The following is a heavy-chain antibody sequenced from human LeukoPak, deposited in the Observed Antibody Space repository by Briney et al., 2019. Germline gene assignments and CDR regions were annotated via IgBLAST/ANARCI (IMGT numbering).Heavy chain of an antibody. CDR3: ARLLGENGSSGYASYYYGMDV. J-gene: IGHJ6*02. CDR1: GGSISSSSYY. D-gene: IGHD3-22*01. V-gene: IGHV4-39*01. Sequence: SETLSLTCTVSGGSISSSSYYWGWIRQPPGKGLEWIGSIYYSGSTYYNPSLKSRVTISVDTSKNQFSLKLSSVTAADTAVYYCARLLGENGSSGYASYYYGMDVWGQGTTVTVSS. CDR2: IYYSGST.